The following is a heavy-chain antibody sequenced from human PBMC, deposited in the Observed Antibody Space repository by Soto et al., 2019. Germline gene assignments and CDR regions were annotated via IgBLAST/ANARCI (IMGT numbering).Heavy chain of an antibody. J-gene: IGHJ6*04. V-gene: IGHV1-46*01. CDR3: ARDRIMATMYGFRPNDGRDV. D-gene: IGHD5-12*01. CDR2: INPSGGST. Sequence: ASVKVSCKASGYTFTSYYMHWVRQAPGQGLEWMGIINPSGGSTSYAQKFQGRVTMTRDTSTSTVYMELSSLRSEDTAVYYCARDRIMATMYGFRPNDGRDVWGKGTTVTVSS. CDR1: GYTFTSYY.